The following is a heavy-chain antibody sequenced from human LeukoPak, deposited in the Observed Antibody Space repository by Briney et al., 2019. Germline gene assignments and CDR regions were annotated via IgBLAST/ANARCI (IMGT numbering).Heavy chain of an antibody. V-gene: IGHV4-4*07. CDR3: ARGGGDHGDLANDY. J-gene: IGHJ4*02. CDR2: IYTSGST. CDR1: GGSISSYY. D-gene: IGHD4-17*01. Sequence: SETLSLTCTVSGGSISSYYRSWIRQPAGKGLEWIGRIYTSGSTNYNPSLKSRVTMSIDTSNNQFSLKVRSVTAADTAVYYCARGGGDHGDLANDYWGQGTLVTVSS.